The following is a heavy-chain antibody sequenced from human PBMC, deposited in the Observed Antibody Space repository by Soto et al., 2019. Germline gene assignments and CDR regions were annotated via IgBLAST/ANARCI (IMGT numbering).Heavy chain of an antibody. D-gene: IGHD6-13*01. J-gene: IGHJ4*02. CDR2: ISGSGVST. Sequence: EVQLLESGGGLVQPGVSLRLSCAASVFTFSNYAVTWVRQAPGKGLEWVSTISGSGVSTYYADSVKGRFTISRDNSKTTLYLQMTRLRAEDTAVYYCAKDQGSSWYEIDYWGQGTLVTVS. V-gene: IGHV3-23*01. CDR3: AKDQGSSWYEIDY. CDR1: VFTFSNYA.